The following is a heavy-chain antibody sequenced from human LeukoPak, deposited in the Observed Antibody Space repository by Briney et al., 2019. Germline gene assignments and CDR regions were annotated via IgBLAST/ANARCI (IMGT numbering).Heavy chain of an antibody. CDR3: ARDRVGSGWPRPYYFEV. J-gene: IGHJ4*02. V-gene: IGHV1-2*02. Sequence: ASVKVSCTASGYTLTGYYLHWVRQAPGQGLEWMGWINPNTGATHSAQKFQGRITMPRDTSISTAYMDLSRLRSDDTAVYYCARDRVGSGWPRPYYFEVWGQGTLVTVSS. D-gene: IGHD6-19*01. CDR1: GYTLTGYY. CDR2: INPNTGAT.